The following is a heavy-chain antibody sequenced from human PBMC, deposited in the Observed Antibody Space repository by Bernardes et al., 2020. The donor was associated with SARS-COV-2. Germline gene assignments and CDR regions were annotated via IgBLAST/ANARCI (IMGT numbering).Heavy chain of an antibody. D-gene: IGHD5-12*01. CDR3: AREEGYVLGLSYHYYGMDV. V-gene: IGHV3-74*03. CDR2: VYNYGGRI. CDR1: GFTFSVYW. Sequence: GFLSPPRAAIGFTFSVYWVHWVRPAPGKGLVLVARVYNYGGRITYADSVKGRFTISRDNAKNTLYLQMNSLRAEDTAVYYCAREEGYVLGLSYHYYGMDVWGQGTTVTVSS. J-gene: IGHJ6*02.